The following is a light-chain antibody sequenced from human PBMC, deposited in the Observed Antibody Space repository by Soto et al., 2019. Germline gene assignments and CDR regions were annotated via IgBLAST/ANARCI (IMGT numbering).Light chain of an antibody. CDR3: QQYNNAEYS. CDR2: DAF. Sequence: DIQMTQSPSSLSASVGDRVTITYQASQDINDYLHWYQQKPGKAPKLLIYDAFNLESGVPSRFSGGKSGTDFTLTISRLQPEDIATYFCQQYNNAEYSFGQGTKLEI. J-gene: IGKJ2*01. CDR1: QDINDY. V-gene: IGKV1-33*01.